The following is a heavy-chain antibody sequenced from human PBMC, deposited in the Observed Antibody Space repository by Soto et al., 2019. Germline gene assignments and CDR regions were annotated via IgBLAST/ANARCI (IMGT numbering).Heavy chain of an antibody. D-gene: IGHD5-18*01. CDR3: ARTDETASGTYFDY. CDR2: IYYSGST. V-gene: IGHV4-59*01. Sequence: PSETLSLTCTVSGGSISSYYWSWIRQPPGKGLEWIGYIYYSGSTNYNPSLKSRVTISVDTPKNQFSLKLSSVTAADTAVYYGARTDETASGTYFDYWGQGTLVTVSS. J-gene: IGHJ4*02. CDR1: GGSISSYY.